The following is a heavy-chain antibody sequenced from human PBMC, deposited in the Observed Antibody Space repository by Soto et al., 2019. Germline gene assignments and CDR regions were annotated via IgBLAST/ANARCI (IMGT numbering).Heavy chain of an antibody. J-gene: IGHJ2*01. Sequence: QVQLVQSGAEVKKPGSSVKVSCKASGGTFSSYTISWVRQAPGQGLEWMGRIIPILGIANYAQKFQGRVTITADKSTSTAYMELSSLRSEDTAVYYCARDGVRDWYFDLWGRGTLVTVSS. D-gene: IGHD2-8*01. CDR2: IIPILGIA. CDR1: GGTFSSYT. V-gene: IGHV1-69*08. CDR3: ARDGVRDWYFDL.